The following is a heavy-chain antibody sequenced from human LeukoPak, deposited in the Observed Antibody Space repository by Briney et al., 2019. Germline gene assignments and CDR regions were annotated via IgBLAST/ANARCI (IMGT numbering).Heavy chain of an antibody. CDR2: ISSSSSTI. CDR1: GFTFSDYY. V-gene: IGHV3-11*01. Sequence: GGSLRLSCAASGFTFSDYYMSWIRQVPGKGLEWVSYISSSSSTIYCADSVKGRFTISRDNAKNLLYLQMNSLRAEDTAVYYWARGGGNWGEGYFDYWGQGTLVTVSS. CDR3: ARGGGNWGEGYFDY. D-gene: IGHD7-27*01. J-gene: IGHJ4*02.